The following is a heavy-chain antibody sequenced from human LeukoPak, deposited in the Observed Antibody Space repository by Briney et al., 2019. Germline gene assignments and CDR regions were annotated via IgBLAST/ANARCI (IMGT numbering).Heavy chain of an antibody. D-gene: IGHD6-19*01. CDR1: GYTFTGYY. Sequence: GASVKVSCKASGYTFTGYYMHWVRQAPGQGLEWMGWINPNSGGTNYAQKFQGRVTMTRDTSISTAYMELSRLRSDDTAVYYCASRIAVAGNPTLDFDYWGQGTLVTVSS. J-gene: IGHJ4*02. V-gene: IGHV1-2*02. CDR3: ASRIAVAGNPTLDFDY. CDR2: INPNSGGT.